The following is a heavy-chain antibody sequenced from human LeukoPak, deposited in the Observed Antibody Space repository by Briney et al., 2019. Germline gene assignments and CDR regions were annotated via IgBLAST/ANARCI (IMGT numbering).Heavy chain of an antibody. D-gene: IGHD5-18*01. V-gene: IGHV3-23*01. J-gene: IGHJ4*02. CDR1: GFTFSSYA. Sequence: GGSLRLSCAASGFTFSSYAMSWVRQAPGKGLEWVSAISGSGGSTYYADSVKGRFTISRDNSKNTPYLQMNSLRAEDTAVYYCAKDLWQYVDTAMVIDYWGQGTLVTVSS. CDR2: ISGSGGST. CDR3: AKDLWQYVDTAMVIDY.